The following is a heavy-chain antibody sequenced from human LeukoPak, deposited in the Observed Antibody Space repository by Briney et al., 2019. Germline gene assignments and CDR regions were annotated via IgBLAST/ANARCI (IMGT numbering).Heavy chain of an antibody. V-gene: IGHV1-69*04. CDR1: GGTFSSYA. D-gene: IGHD5-12*01. Sequence: GASVKVSCKAPGGTFSSYAISWVRQAPGQGLEWMGRIIPILGIANYAQKFQGRVTITADKSTSTAYMELSSLRSEDTAVYYCARDRLDGYKRRPNWFDPWGQGTLVTVSS. CDR3: ARDRLDGYKRRPNWFDP. J-gene: IGHJ5*02. CDR2: IIPILGIA.